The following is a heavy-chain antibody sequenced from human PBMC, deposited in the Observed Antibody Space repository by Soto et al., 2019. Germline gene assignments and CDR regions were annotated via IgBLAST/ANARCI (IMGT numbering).Heavy chain of an antibody. Sequence: QVQLVESGGGVVQPGRSLRLSCAASGFTFSTYGMHWVRQAPGKGLEWVAVISFDGSNKYYADSVKGRFTISRDNSNNTLYLQMNSLRTEGTAVYYCAKEVQQWLVRGPKHQSHWGQGTLVTVSS. CDR3: AKEVQQWLVRGPKHQSH. V-gene: IGHV3-30*18. CDR1: GFTFSTYG. CDR2: ISFDGSNK. J-gene: IGHJ4*02. D-gene: IGHD6-19*01.